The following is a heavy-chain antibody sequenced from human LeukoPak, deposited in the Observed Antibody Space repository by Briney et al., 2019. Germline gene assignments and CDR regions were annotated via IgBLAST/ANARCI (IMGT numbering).Heavy chain of an antibody. CDR3: AKDSAFYYIDV. D-gene: IGHD3-10*01. CDR2: IRYNGNNQ. J-gene: IGHJ6*03. V-gene: IGHV3-30*02. Sequence: GGSLRLSCAASGFTFSTQGMNWVRQAPGKGLEWVAFIRYNGNNQYCADSVKGRFTISRDNSKNTLYLQMNSLKGDDTAMYYCAKDSAFYYIDVWGKGTTVIISS. CDR1: GFTFSTQG.